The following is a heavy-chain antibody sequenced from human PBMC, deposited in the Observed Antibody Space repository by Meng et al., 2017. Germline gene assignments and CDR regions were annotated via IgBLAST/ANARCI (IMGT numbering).Heavy chain of an antibody. Sequence: EVQLVGPGGGFGQPGGALKLSCAASVCTFNDPALHQVRQAAGKGLEWVGRIRSKANNYETEYGASVKGRVNISRDDSRNTVYLEMNSLKTDDTAIYYCARRHFNGYYYVYWGQGTLVTVSS. CDR3: ARRHFNGYYYVY. CDR1: VCTFNDPA. D-gene: IGHD3-22*01. CDR2: IRSKANNYET. V-gene: IGHV3-73*01. J-gene: IGHJ4*02.